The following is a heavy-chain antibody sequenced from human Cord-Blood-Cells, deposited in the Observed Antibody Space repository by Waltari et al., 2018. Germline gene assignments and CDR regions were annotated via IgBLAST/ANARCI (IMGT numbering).Heavy chain of an antibody. Sequence: EVQLVESGGGLVQPGGSLRLSCAASGFIFSGSAMHWVRQASGKGLEWVGRIRSKANSYATAYAASVKGRFTISRDDSKNTAYLQMNSLKTEDTAVYYCTFMITFGGVIVDYWGQGTLVTVSS. CDR3: TFMITFGGVIVDY. J-gene: IGHJ4*02. D-gene: IGHD3-16*02. CDR2: IRSKANSYAT. CDR1: GFIFSGSA. V-gene: IGHV3-73*02.